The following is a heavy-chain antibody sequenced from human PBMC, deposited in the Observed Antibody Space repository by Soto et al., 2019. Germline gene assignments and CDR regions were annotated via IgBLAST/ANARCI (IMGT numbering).Heavy chain of an antibody. V-gene: IGHV3-30-3*01. CDR1: GFTFSSYA. CDR2: ISYDGSNK. D-gene: IGHD6-19*01. J-gene: IGHJ4*02. CDR3: AGEKSGWYGDY. Sequence: HPGGSLRLSCAASGFTFSSYAMHWVRQAPGKGLEWVAVISYDGSNKYYADSVKGRFTISRDNSKNTLYLQMNTLRAEDTAVYYCAGEKSGWYGDYWGQGTLVTVSS.